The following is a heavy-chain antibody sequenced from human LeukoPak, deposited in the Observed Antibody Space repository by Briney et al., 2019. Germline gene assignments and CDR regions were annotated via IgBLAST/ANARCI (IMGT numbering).Heavy chain of an antibody. Sequence: ASVKVSCKASGYTFTGYYMHWVRQAPGQGLEWMGWINPNSGGTNYAQKFQGRVTMTRDTSISTAYMELSRLRSDDTAVYYCARVRHSSGWYPPFDYWGQGTLVTVSS. J-gene: IGHJ4*02. V-gene: IGHV1-2*02. D-gene: IGHD6-19*01. CDR2: INPNSGGT. CDR1: GYTFTGYY. CDR3: ARVRHSSGWYPPFDY.